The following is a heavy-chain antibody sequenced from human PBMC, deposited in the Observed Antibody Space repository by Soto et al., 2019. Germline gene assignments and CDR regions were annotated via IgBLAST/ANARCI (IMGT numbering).Heavy chain of an antibody. CDR3: AKGQNHDSSGGGYYYYGMDV. D-gene: IGHD3-22*01. CDR1: GFTFSSYR. J-gene: IGHJ6*02. V-gene: IGHV3-30*18. CDR2: ISYDGSNK. Sequence: PGGTLRLSCPASGFTFSSYRMHWVRQAPGKRLDLVAVISYDGSNKYYADSVKGRFTISRDNSKNTLYLQMNSLRAEDTAVYYCAKGQNHDSSGGGYYYYGMDVWGQGTTVTSP.